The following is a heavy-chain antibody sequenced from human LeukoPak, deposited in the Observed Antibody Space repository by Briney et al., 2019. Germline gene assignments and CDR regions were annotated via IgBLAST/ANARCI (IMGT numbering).Heavy chain of an antibody. V-gene: IGHV3-64D*09. CDR2: ISSNGGST. CDR1: GFTFSSYA. D-gene: IGHD1-26*01. Sequence: GGSLRLSCSASGFTFSSYAMHWVRQAPGKGLEYVSAISSNGGSTYYADSVKGRFTISRDNSKNTLYLQMSSLRAEDTAVDYCVKDRIVGATTGAFDIWGQGTMVTVSS. CDR3: VKDRIVGATTGAFDI. J-gene: IGHJ3*02.